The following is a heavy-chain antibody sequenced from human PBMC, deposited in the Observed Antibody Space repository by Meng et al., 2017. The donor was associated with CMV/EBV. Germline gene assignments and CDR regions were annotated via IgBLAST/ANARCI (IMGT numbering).Heavy chain of an antibody. CDR1: GYTFTSYG. D-gene: IGHD3-16*02. V-gene: IGHV1-18*01. J-gene: IGHJ4*02. CDR2: ISAYNGNT. Sequence: ASVKVSCKASGYTFTSYGISWVRQAPGQGLEWMGWISAYNGNTNYAQKLQGRVTMTTDTSTNTAYMELRSLRSDDTAVYYCARHSEEFYDYVWGSYRVLGIFDYWGQGTLVTVSS. CDR3: ARHSEEFYDYVWGSYRVLGIFDY.